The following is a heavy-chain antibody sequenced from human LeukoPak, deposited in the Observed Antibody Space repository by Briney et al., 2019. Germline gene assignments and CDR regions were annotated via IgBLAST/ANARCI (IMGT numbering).Heavy chain of an antibody. J-gene: IGHJ6*04. D-gene: IGHD3-16*01. CDR1: GLTFSSYG. CDR2: IWYDGSNE. CDR3: ARDRFPRDYYYYYGMDV. V-gene: IGHV3-33*01. Sequence: GRSLRLSCAASGLTFSSYGMHWVRQAPGKGLERVAVIWYDGSNEYYADSVKGRFTISRDNSKDTLYLQMNSLRAEDTAVYYCARDRFPRDYYYYYGMDVWGKGTTVTVSS.